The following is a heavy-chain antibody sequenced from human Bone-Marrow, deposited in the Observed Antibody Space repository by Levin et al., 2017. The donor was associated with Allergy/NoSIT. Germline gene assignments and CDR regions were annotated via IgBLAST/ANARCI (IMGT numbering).Heavy chain of an antibody. CDR2: IKSKTDGGTT. J-gene: IGHJ4*02. CDR1: GFTFSNAW. V-gene: IGHV3-15*01. CDR3: TTVGGSGSSWVDY. Sequence: PGGSLRLSCAASGFTFSNAWMSWVRQAPGKGLEWVGRIKSKTDGGTTDYAAPVKGRFIISRDDSKNTLNLQMNSLKTEDTAVYYCTTVGGSGSSWVDYWGQGTLVTVSS. D-gene: IGHD1-26*01.